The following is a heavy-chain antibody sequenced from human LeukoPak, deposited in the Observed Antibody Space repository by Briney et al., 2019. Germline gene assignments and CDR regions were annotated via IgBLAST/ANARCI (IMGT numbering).Heavy chain of an antibody. J-gene: IGHJ4*02. V-gene: IGHV3-23*01. Sequence: PGGSLRLSCAASGFTFSSYAMSWVRQAPGKGLEWVSAISGNGGSTYYADSVKGRFTISRDNSKNTLYLQMNSLRAEDTAVYYCATGEDYQYYFDYWGQGTLVTVSS. D-gene: IGHD3-10*01. CDR2: ISGNGGST. CDR1: GFTFSSYA. CDR3: ATGEDYQYYFDY.